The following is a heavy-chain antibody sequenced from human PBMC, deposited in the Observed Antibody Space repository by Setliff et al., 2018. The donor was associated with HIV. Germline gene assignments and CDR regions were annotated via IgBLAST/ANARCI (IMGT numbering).Heavy chain of an antibody. V-gene: IGHV4-59*01. CDR3: ARGNPDYDILTGYWSHYFDY. D-gene: IGHD3-9*01. CDR2: IYYSGST. CDR1: GDSISSYY. Sequence: SEALSLTCTVSGDSISSYYWTWIRQSPGKGLEWIGNIYYSGSTNFNPSLKGRVTISLDTSKNQFSLKLNSVTAADTAVYYCARGNPDYDILTGYWSHYFDYWGQGTLVTVSS. J-gene: IGHJ4*02.